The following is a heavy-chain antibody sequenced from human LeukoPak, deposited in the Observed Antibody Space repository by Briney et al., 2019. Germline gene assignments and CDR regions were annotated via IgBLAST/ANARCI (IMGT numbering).Heavy chain of an antibody. V-gene: IGHV1-2*02. Sequence: ASVKVSCKASGYTFTGYYMHWVRQAPGQGLEWMGWVNPNSGGTNYAQKFQGRVTMTRDTPISTAYMELSRLRSDDTAVYYCARGKLELRAGQVWFDPWGQGTLVTVSS. CDR2: VNPNSGGT. CDR3: ARGKLELRAGQVWFDP. D-gene: IGHD1-7*01. J-gene: IGHJ5*02. CDR1: GYTFTGYY.